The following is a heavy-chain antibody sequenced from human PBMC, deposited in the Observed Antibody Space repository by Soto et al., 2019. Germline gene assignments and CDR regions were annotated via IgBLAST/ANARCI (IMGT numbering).Heavy chain of an antibody. CDR2: IYYSGST. Sequence: QVQLQESGPGLVKPSETLSLTCTVSGGSISSYYWSWIRQPPGKGLEWIGYIYYSGSTNYNPSLKSRVTISVDTSKNQFSLKLSSVTAADTAVYYCARAMITFGGVIAGDAFDIWGQGTMVTVSS. CDR3: ARAMITFGGVIAGDAFDI. J-gene: IGHJ3*02. D-gene: IGHD3-16*02. CDR1: GGSISSYY. V-gene: IGHV4-59*01.